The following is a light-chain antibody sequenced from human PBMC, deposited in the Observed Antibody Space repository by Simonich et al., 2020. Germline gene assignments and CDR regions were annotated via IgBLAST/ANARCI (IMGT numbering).Light chain of an antibody. Sequence: EIVLTQSPGTLSLSPGERATLSCRAIQSVSSSYLAWYQQKPGLAPRLLIYDASSRATGIPDRFSGSGSGTDFTLTISRLEPEDFAVYYCQQYGSSPPVTFGGGTKVEIK. J-gene: IGKJ4*01. CDR1: QSVSSSY. V-gene: IGKV3D-20*01. CDR3: QQYGSSPPVT. CDR2: DAS.